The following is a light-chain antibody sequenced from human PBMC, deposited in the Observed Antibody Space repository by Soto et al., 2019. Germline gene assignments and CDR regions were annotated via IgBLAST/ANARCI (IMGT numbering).Light chain of an antibody. Sequence: DIQMPQSPSSLSASVGDRFTITCLASQSISSYLNWYQQKPGKAPKFLIYKASGLESGVPSRFSGSGSGTEFTLTISSLQPDDFATYYCQQYSSHSPTFGQGTKVDIK. V-gene: IGKV1-5*03. CDR3: QQYSSHSPT. J-gene: IGKJ1*01. CDR2: KAS. CDR1: QSISSY.